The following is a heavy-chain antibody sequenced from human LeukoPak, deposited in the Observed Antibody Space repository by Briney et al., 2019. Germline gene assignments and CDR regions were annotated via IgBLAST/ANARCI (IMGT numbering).Heavy chain of an antibody. J-gene: IGHJ4*02. D-gene: IGHD2-2*01. CDR1: GYTLTELS. Sequence: GASVKVSCKVSGYTLTELSMHWVRQAPGKGLEWMGGFDPEDGETIYAQKFQGRVTVTEDTSTDTAYMELSSLRSEDTAVYYCATVVVPAASFYYFDYWGQGTLVTVSS. V-gene: IGHV1-24*01. CDR3: ATVVVPAASFYYFDY. CDR2: FDPEDGET.